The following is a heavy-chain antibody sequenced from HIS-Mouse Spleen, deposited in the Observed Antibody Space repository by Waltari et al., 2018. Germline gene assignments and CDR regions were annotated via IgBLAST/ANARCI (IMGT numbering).Heavy chain of an antibody. CDR1: GRSISSSSSY. J-gene: IGHJ2*01. Sequence: QLQLQASGPGLVKPSETLSLTCTVPGRSISSSSSYWGWIRQPPGKGLEWIGSIYYSGSTYYNPSLKSRVTISVDTSKNQFSLKLSSVTAADTAVYYCAREIPYSSSWYDWYFDLWGRGTLVTVSS. CDR3: AREIPYSSSWYDWYFDL. D-gene: IGHD6-13*01. CDR2: IYYSGST. V-gene: IGHV4-39*07.